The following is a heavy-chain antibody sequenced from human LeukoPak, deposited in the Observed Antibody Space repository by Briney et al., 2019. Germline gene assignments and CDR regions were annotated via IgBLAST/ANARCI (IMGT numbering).Heavy chain of an antibody. CDR1: GFTFSSYG. V-gene: IGHV3-23*01. J-gene: IGHJ4*02. CDR3: AKHSGSYFIYYVDS. D-gene: IGHD1-26*01. CDR2: VSGSGYNT. Sequence: GGSLRLSCAASGFTFSSYGLRWVRQAPGKGAEWVSTVSGSGYNTYYADSVKGRFTISRDNSANTLYLQMNSLRAEDTALYYCAKHSGSYFIYYVDSWGQGTLVSVSS.